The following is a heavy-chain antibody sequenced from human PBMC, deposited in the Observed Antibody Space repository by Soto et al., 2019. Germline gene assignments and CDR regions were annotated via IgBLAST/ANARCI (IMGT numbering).Heavy chain of an antibody. D-gene: IGHD3-10*01. CDR1: GFTFSSYA. CDR2: ISSNGGST. CDR3: ARGPSITMVRADAAFDI. Sequence: PGGSLRLSWAASGFTFSSYAMHWDRQAPGKGLEYVSAISSNGGSTYYANSVKGRFTISRDNSKNTLYLQMGSLRAEDMAVYYCARGPSITMVRADAAFDIWGQGTMVPVSS. V-gene: IGHV3-64*01. J-gene: IGHJ3*02.